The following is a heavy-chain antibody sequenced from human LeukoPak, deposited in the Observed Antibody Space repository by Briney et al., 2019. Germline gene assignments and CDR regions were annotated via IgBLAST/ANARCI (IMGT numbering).Heavy chain of an antibody. D-gene: IGHD1-1*01. CDR2: ISQDGTES. V-gene: IGHV3-7*04. Sequence: GGSLRLSCVASGFTFISYWMTWVRQAPGKGLEWVAQISQDGTESYSVDSVRGRFTISRDNAKNSVYLQMNSLRPEDTAVYYCARDSTGTIFDLWGQGTLVTVSS. CDR3: ARDSTGTIFDL. J-gene: IGHJ4*02. CDR1: GFTFISYW.